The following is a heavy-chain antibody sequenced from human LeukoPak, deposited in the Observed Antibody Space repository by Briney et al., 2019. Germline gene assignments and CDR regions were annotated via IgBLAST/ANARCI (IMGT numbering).Heavy chain of an antibody. D-gene: IGHD1-26*01. CDR1: GYTFTDYY. J-gene: IGHJ3*02. Sequence: ASVRVSCKTSGYTFTDYYIHWVRQAPGQGLEWMGWLNPGSGGTNYAQKFQGRVTMTRDTSITTAYMGLSSLTSDDTAVHHCARGGKAFATGAFDIWGQGTMVTVS. V-gene: IGHV1-2*02. CDR2: LNPGSGGT. CDR3: ARGGKAFATGAFDI.